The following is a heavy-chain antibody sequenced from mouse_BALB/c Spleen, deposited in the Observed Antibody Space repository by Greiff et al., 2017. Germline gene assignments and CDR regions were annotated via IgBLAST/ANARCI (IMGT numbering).Heavy chain of an antibody. CDR2: ISYDGSN. D-gene: IGHD1-1*01. V-gene: IGHV3-6*02. J-gene: IGHJ2*01. CDR3: ARPHYYGSGVLDY. Sequence: EVKLVESGPGLVKPSQSLSLTCSVTGYSITSGYYWNWIRQFPGNKLEWMGYISYDGSNNYNPSLKNRISITRDTSKNQFFLKLNSVTTEDTATYYCARPHYYGSGVLDYWGQGTTLTVSS. CDR1: GYSITSGYY.